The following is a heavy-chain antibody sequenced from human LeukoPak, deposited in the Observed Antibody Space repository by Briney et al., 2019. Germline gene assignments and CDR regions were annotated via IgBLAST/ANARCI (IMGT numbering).Heavy chain of an antibody. V-gene: IGHV5-51*01. CDR1: GYSFTSYW. CDR2: IYPGDSDT. D-gene: IGHD3-22*01. Sequence: GESLKISCKGSGYSFTSYWIGWVRQMTGKGLEWMGIIYPGDSDTRYSPSFQGQVTISADKSISTAYLQWSSLKASDTAMYYCARWAGDSSGYYYVAALDWGQGTLVTVSS. CDR3: ARWAGDSSGYYYVAALD. J-gene: IGHJ4*02.